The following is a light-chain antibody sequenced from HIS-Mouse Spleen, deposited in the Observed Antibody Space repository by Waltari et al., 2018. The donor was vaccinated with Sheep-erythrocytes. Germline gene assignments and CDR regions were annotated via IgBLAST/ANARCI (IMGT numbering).Light chain of an antibody. CDR2: EDS. CDR1: ALPKKY. V-gene: IGLV3-10*01. J-gene: IGLJ3*02. Sequence: SYELTQPPSVSVSPGQTARITCSGDALPKKYAYWYQQKSGQAPVLVIYEDSKRPPGIPERFSGSTSGTMATLTISGAQVEDEADYYCYSTDSSGNHCVFGGGTKLTVL. CDR3: YSTDSSGNHCV.